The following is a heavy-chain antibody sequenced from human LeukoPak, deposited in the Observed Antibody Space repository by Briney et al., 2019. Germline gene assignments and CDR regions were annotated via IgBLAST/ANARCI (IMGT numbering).Heavy chain of an antibody. CDR3: ARNGALFDY. Sequence: GGSLRLSCAASGITFSSHWMSWVRQAPGKGLEWVANIKQDGSEKYYADSVKGRFTISRDNAKNSLYLQMNSLRAEDTAVYYCARNGALFDYWGQGTLVTVSS. D-gene: IGHD3-10*01. V-gene: IGHV3-7*01. J-gene: IGHJ4*02. CDR2: IKQDGSEK. CDR1: GITFSSHW.